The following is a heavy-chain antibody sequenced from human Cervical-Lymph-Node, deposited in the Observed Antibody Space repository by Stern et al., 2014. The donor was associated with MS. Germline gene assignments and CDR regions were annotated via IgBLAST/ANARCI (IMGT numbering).Heavy chain of an antibody. D-gene: IGHD5-24*01. J-gene: IGHJ4*02. CDR1: GYTFTNYY. Sequence: QVQLVQSGAEVKKPGASVKVSCEASGYTFTNYYMHWVRQAPGQGLEWMGVINPSGGSTGYAQKFQDRVTLTRDTSTSTVYMELSSLRSEDTAVYYCARDDGYNCPEYWGQGTLVTVSS. CDR3: ARDDGYNCPEY. CDR2: INPSGGST. V-gene: IGHV1-46*01.